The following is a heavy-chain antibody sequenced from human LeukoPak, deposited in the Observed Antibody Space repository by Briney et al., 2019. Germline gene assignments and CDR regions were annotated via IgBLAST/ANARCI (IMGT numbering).Heavy chain of an antibody. J-gene: IGHJ4*02. CDR3: ARDLEEQWLARKFDY. CDR1: GYTFSTYA. D-gene: IGHD6-19*01. Sequence: GASVKISCKASGYTFSTYAMHWVRQAPGQRPEWMGWINAANGNIKYSQKLQGRVTMTTDTSTSTAYMELRSLRSDDTAVYYCARDLEEQWLARKFDYWGQGTLVTVSS. V-gene: IGHV1-3*01. CDR2: INAANGNI.